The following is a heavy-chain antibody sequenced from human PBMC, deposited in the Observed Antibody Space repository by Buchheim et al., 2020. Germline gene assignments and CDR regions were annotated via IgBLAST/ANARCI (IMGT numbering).Heavy chain of an antibody. CDR2: ISYSGT. CDR3: ARAVFWFDP. J-gene: IGHJ5*02. CDR1: GDSVSSGSYY. D-gene: IGHD3-10*01. V-gene: IGHV4-61*01. Sequence: QVQLQESGPGLVQPSETLSLTCTVSGDSVSSGSYYWSWIRQPPGRGLEWIGYISYSGTTYNPSLKSRVTISADGSKNQFSLKLSSVTAADTAVYYCARAVFWFDPWGQGTL.